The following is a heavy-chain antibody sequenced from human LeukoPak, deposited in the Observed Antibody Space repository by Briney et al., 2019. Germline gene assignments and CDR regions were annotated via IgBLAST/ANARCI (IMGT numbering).Heavy chain of an antibody. CDR2: INHSGST. CDR3: ARGLRGYKWPERSEMYYFDY. V-gene: IGHV4-34*01. J-gene: IGHJ4*02. Sequence: PSETLSLTCAVYGGSLSGYYWSWIRQPPGKGLEWIGEINHSGSTNYNPSLKSRVTISVDTSKNQFSLKLSSVTAADTAVYYCARGLRGYKWPERSEMYYFDYWGQGTLATVSS. D-gene: IGHD1-1*01. CDR1: GGSLSGYY.